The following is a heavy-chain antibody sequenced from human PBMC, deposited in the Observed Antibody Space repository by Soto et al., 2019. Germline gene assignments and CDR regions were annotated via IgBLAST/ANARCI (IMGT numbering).Heavy chain of an antibody. V-gene: IGHV3-48*02. D-gene: IGHD3-3*01. CDR2: ISSSSSTI. CDR1: GFTFSSYS. Sequence: PGGSLRLSCAASGFTFSSYSMNWVRQAPGKGLEWVSYISSSSSTIYYADSVKGRFTISRDNAKNSLNLQMNSLRDEDTAVYYCASSSLYYDFWSGYQIDYWGQGTLVTVSS. J-gene: IGHJ4*02. CDR3: ASSSLYYDFWSGYQIDY.